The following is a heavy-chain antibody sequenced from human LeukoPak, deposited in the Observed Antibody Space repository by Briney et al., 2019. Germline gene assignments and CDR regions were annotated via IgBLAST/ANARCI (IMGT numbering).Heavy chain of an antibody. CDR3: ARGAASGGYDY. Sequence: PGGSLRLSCAASGFTFNNYAMNWVRQAPGKGLEFVSAITSNGGRTFYANSVKGRFTISRDNSKNALYLQMDSLRADDMAVYYCARGAASGGYDYWGQGALVTVSS. J-gene: IGHJ4*02. V-gene: IGHV3-64*01. D-gene: IGHD3-10*01. CDR2: ITSNGGRT. CDR1: GFTFNNYA.